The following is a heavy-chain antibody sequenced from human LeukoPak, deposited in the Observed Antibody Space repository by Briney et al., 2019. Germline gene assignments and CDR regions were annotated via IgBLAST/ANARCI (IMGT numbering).Heavy chain of an antibody. Sequence: GASVKVSCKASGYTFTSSYIHWVRQAPGQGLEWMGIINPSGGTTIYAQKFQGRVTMTRDTSTSTVYMELSSLRSEDTAVYYCARRAPPRGLITFGKRGGDAFDIWGQGTMVTVSS. CDR1: GYTFTSSY. CDR3: ARRAPPRGLITFGKRGGDAFDI. CDR2: INPSGGTT. J-gene: IGHJ3*02. V-gene: IGHV1-46*01. D-gene: IGHD3-16*01.